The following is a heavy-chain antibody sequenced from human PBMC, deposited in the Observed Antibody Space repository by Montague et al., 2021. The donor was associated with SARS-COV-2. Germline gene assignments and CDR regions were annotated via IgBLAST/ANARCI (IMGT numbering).Heavy chain of an antibody. CDR1: GFTFSSYE. CDR3: ARDEGLKYGSGGYYGMDV. J-gene: IGHJ6*02. Sequence: SLRLSCAASGFTFSSYEMNWVRQAPGKGLEWVSYISSSGSTIYYADSVKGRFTISRDNAKNSLYLQMNSLRAEDTAVYYCARDEGLKYGSGGYYGMDVWGQGTTVTVSS. CDR2: ISSSGSTI. V-gene: IGHV3-48*03. D-gene: IGHD3-10*01.